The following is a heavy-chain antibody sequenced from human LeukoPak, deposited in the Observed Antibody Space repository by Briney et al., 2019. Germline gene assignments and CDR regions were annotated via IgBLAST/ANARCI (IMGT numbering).Heavy chain of an antibody. V-gene: IGHV3-74*01. CDR1: GFTFSSYW. J-gene: IGHJ5*02. D-gene: IGHD3-3*01. CDR3: ARGVTIFGVVIKFYNWFDP. CDR2: INSDRSST. Sequence: GGSLRLSCAASGFTFSSYWMHWVRQAPGKGLVWVSRINSDRSSTSYADSVKGRFTISRDNAKNTLYLQMNSLRAEDTAVYYCARGVTIFGVVIKFYNWFDPWGQGTLVTVSS.